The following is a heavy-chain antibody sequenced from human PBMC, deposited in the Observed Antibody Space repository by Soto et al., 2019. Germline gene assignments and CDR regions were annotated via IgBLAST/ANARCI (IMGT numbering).Heavy chain of an antibody. Sequence: GGSLRLCCAASGFTFSNYWMHWVRQVPGKGLVWVSRVNGDGSSTFYADSVKGRFTISRDNAENTVFLQMNSLRAEDTAVYYCARDNWNTVWGQETMVTVSS. CDR1: GFTFSNYW. CDR3: ARDNWNTV. D-gene: IGHD1-20*01. CDR2: VNGDGSST. J-gene: IGHJ3*01. V-gene: IGHV3-74*01.